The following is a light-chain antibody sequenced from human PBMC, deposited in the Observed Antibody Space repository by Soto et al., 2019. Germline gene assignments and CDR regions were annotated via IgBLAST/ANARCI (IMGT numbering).Light chain of an antibody. J-gene: IGLJ2*01. CDR1: SSDVGGYNF. V-gene: IGLV2-8*01. CDR2: DVT. CDR3: TSYAGSNIPVL. Sequence: QSVLTQPPSASGSPGQSVTISCTGTSSDVGGYNFVSWYQQHPGKAPKLMINDVTERPSGVPDRFSGSKSGNTASLTVSGLQGEDEADYYCTSYAGSNIPVLFGGGTKLTVL.